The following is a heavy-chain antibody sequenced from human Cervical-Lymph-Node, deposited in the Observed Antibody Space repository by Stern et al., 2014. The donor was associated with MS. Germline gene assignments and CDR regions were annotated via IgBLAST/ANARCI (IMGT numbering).Heavy chain of an antibody. Sequence: VQLLQSGAEVKKPGASVKVSCKASGGTFSSYAISRVRQAPGQGLEWMGGIIPICGTANYAQKFQGRVTITADESTSTAYMELSSLRSEDTAVYYCARGELKEGLVRGMDVWGQGTTVTVSS. V-gene: IGHV1-69*01. D-gene: IGHD1-26*01. CDR1: GGTFSSYA. CDR3: ARGELKEGLVRGMDV. J-gene: IGHJ6*02. CDR2: IIPICGTA.